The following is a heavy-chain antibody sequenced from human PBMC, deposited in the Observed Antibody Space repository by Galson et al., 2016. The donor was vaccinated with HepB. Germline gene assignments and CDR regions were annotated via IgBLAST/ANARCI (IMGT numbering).Heavy chain of an antibody. J-gene: IGHJ6*03. Sequence: SLRLSCAGSAFTVSNNHMSWVRQAPGKGLEWVSVLGSGGRIFYTDSVKGRFTISRDKSMNTVFLQMNSLRTEDTAVYYCLPSGPDYYMDLWGTGTTVTVSS. CDR3: LPSGPDYYMDL. CDR2: LGSGGRI. CDR1: AFTVSNNH. V-gene: IGHV3-66*02. D-gene: IGHD2-15*01.